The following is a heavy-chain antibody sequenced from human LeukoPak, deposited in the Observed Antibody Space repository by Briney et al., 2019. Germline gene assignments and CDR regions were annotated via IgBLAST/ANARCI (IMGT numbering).Heavy chain of an antibody. CDR1: GYTFTSYG. V-gene: IGHV1-18*01. CDR2: ISAYNGNT. CDR3: AKGSDGYKFYSYHYMDV. Sequence: GASVKVSCKASGYTFTSYGISWVRQAPGQGLEWMGWISAYNGNTNYAQKLQGRVTMTTDTSTSTAYMELRSLRAEDTAVYYCAKGSDGYKFYSYHYMDVWGKGTTVTISS. D-gene: IGHD5-24*01. J-gene: IGHJ6*03.